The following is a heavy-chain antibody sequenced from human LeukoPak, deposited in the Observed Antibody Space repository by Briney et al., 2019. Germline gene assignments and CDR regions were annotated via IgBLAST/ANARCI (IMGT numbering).Heavy chain of an antibody. D-gene: IGHD3-10*01. J-gene: IGHJ4*02. Sequence: SETLSLTCAVYGGSFSGHYWSWIRQPPGKGLEWIGEINHSGSTNYNPSLKSRVTISVDTSKNQFSLKLSSVTAADTAAYYCARAIWFGESRFDYWGQGTLVTVSS. CDR2: INHSGST. CDR3: ARAIWFGESRFDY. V-gene: IGHV4-34*01. CDR1: GGSFSGHY.